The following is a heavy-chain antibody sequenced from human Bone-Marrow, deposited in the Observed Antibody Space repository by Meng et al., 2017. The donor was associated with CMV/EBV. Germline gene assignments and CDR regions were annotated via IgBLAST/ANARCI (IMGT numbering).Heavy chain of an antibody. CDR1: GYTFTSYG. CDR3: ARDCRDQLPQSDNWFDP. J-gene: IGHJ5*02. D-gene: IGHD2-2*01. V-gene: IGHV1-46*01. CDR2: INPSGGST. Sequence: ASVKVSCKASGYTFTSYGISWVRQAPGQGLEWMGIINPSGGSTSYAQKFQGRVTMTRDTSTSTVYMELSSLRSEDTAVYYCARDCRDQLPQSDNWFDPWGQGTLVTVSS.